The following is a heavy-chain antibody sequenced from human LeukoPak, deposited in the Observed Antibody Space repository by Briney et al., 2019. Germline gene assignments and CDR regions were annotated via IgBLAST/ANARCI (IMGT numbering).Heavy chain of an antibody. CDR2: IYYSGST. CDR3: ARDSGPHDAFDI. Sequence: ASETLSLTCTVSGGSISSGVYYWSWIRQHPGKGLEWIGYIYYSGSTNYNSSLKSRVTISLDTSKNQFSLRLSSVTAADTAVYYCARDSGPHDAFDIWGQGTMVTVSS. V-gene: IGHV4-31*03. J-gene: IGHJ3*02. D-gene: IGHD2-15*01. CDR1: GGSISSGVYY.